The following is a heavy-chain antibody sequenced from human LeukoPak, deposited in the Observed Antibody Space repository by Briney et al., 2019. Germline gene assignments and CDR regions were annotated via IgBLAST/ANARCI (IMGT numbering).Heavy chain of an antibody. Sequence: GGSLGLSCAASGLTFSTYWMHWVRQAPGKGLAWVARINPDGSIRTYANSVQGRVTISRDNSKNTLYLQMNSLRAEDTAVYYCAKDHYSNYATPYCMDVWGKGTTVTVSS. J-gene: IGHJ6*03. CDR3: AKDHYSNYATPYCMDV. D-gene: IGHD4-11*01. CDR2: INPDGSIR. V-gene: IGHV3-74*03. CDR1: GLTFSTYW.